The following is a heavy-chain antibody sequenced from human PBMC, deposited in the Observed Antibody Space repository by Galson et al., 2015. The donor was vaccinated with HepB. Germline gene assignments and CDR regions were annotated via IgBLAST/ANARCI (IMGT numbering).Heavy chain of an antibody. Sequence: TLSLTCDVSSGSISSAGYSWNWIRQPPGKALEWIGYVYHTGSTFYNPSLKSRVTLSVDKSMNQFSLKLSSVTAADTAVYYCATLDLRQNCFDFWGQGSLVTVSS. V-gene: IGHV4-30-2*01. CDR3: ATLDLRQNCFDF. CDR1: SGSISSAGYS. D-gene: IGHD3-3*01. CDR2: VYHTGST. J-gene: IGHJ4*02.